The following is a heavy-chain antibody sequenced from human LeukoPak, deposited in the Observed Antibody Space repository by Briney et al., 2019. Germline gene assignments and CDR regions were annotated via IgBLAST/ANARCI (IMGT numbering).Heavy chain of an antibody. CDR2: IKSKTDGGTT. V-gene: IGHV3-15*01. CDR3: TTRGRTTTGDSSGCGDY. CDR1: GFTFSNAW. Sequence: GGSLRLSCAASGFTFSNAWMSWVRQAPGKGLEWVGRIKSKTDGGTTDYAAPVKGRFTISRDDSKNTLYLQMNSLKTEDTAVYYCTTRGRTTTGDSSGCGDYWGQGTLVTVSS. J-gene: IGHJ4*02. D-gene: IGHD6-19*01.